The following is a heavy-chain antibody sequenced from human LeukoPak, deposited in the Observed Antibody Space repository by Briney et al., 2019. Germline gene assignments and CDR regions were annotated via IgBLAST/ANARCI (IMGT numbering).Heavy chain of an antibody. CDR2: IYYSGST. CDR1: GGSISSYY. CDR3: ARVPSPAVAGLIDV. D-gene: IGHD6-19*01. J-gene: IGHJ6*02. Sequence: SETLSLTCTVSGGSISSYYWSWIRQPPGKGLEWIGYIYYSGSTNYNPSLKSRVTISVDTSKNQFSLQLNSVTPEDTAVYYCARVPSPAVAGLIDVWGQGTTVTVSS. V-gene: IGHV4-59*12.